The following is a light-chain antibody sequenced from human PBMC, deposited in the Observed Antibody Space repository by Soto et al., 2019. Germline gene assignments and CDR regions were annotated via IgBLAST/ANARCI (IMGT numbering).Light chain of an antibody. Sequence: QSVLTQPASVSGSPGQSITISCTGPSSDVGSYNLVSWYQQYPGKAPKLIIFEVFKRPSGVSHRFSGSKSGNMASLTISGLQAEDEANYYCCSYAGRATYVFGGGTKLTVL. CDR2: EVF. CDR1: SSDVGSYNL. J-gene: IGLJ2*01. CDR3: CSYAGRATYV. V-gene: IGLV2-23*02.